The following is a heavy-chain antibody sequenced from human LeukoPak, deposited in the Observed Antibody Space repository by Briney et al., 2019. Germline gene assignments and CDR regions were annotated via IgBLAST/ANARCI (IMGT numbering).Heavy chain of an antibody. Sequence: PGGSLRLSCAASGFTFSSYWMSWVRQAPGKGLEWVANIKQDGSEKYYVDSVKGRFTISRDNAKNSLYLQMNSPRAEDTAVYYCAILPGYSSSWYEVDYWGQGTLVTVSS. D-gene: IGHD6-13*01. CDR2: IKQDGSEK. V-gene: IGHV3-7*03. J-gene: IGHJ4*02. CDR3: AILPGYSSSWYEVDY. CDR1: GFTFSSYW.